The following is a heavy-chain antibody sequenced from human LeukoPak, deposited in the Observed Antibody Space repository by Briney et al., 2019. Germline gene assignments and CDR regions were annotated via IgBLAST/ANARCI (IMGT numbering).Heavy chain of an antibody. J-gene: IGHJ5*02. Sequence: VKVSCKASGGTFSSYAISWVRQAPGQGLEWMGGIIPIFGTANYAQKFQGRVTITADESTSTAYMELSSLRSEDTAVYYCARDRAPVLRFLEWPYNWFDPWGQGTLVTVSS. CDR3: ARDRAPVLRFLEWPYNWFDP. CDR2: IIPIFGTA. CDR1: GGTFSSYA. D-gene: IGHD3-3*01. V-gene: IGHV1-69*13.